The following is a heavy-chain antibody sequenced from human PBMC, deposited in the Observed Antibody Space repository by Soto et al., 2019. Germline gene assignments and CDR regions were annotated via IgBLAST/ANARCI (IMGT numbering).Heavy chain of an antibody. CDR2: ISSSRSYI. CDR1: GFNFSNYG. CDR3: ARSDCTSTSCYVVWFDP. J-gene: IGHJ5*02. D-gene: IGHD2-2*01. V-gene: IGHV3-21*01. Sequence: EVQVVESGGGLVKPGGSLRLSCAASGFNFSNYGMNWVRQAPGMGLEWVSSISSSRSYISYADSVKGRFTISRDNAKNSVYLQMNSLRAEDTAVYYCARSDCTSTSCYVVWFDPWGQGTLVTVSS.